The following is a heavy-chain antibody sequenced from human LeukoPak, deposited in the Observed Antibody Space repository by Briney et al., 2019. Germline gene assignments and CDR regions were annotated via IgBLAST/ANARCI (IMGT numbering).Heavy chain of an antibody. D-gene: IGHD2-8*02. J-gene: IGHJ6*03. CDR2: IWSDGNNR. CDR1: GFTFRNYG. V-gene: IGHV3-30*02. Sequence: GGSLRLSCAASGFTFRNYGMHWVRQATGKGLEWVSFIWSDGNNRFYADSVKGRFTISRDNSKNMLYLQMDTLRSEDTALYYCAKDPGASVSGFYMDVWGKGTTVIVSS. CDR3: AKDPGASVSGFYMDV.